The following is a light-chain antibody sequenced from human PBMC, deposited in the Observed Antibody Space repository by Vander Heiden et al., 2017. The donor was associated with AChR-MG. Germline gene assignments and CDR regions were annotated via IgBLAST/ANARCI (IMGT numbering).Light chain of an antibody. CDR2: RAS. Sequence: DIQMTQSPSSLSASVGDRVTLTCRASQTISRYLNWYQQKPGKAPKLLIYRASTLQSGVPSRFSGSGSGTDFTLTISSLQPEDFATYYCQQNYSVFTFGHGTKVEIK. CDR1: QTISRY. V-gene: IGKV1-39*01. J-gene: IGKJ3*01. CDR3: QQNYSVFT.